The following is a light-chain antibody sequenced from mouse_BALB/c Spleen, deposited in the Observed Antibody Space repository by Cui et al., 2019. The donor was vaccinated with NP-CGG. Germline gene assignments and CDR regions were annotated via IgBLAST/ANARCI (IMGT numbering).Light chain of an antibody. V-gene: IGLV1*01. CDR3: ALWYSNHWV. CDR1: IGAVRIRNF. CDR2: GTN. Sequence: AVLTPELVLPTSPGETFSMTCRYTIGAVRIRNFAHWVQRRPDHLFTGLIGGTNNRAPGVPARFSGSLIGDKAAFTITGAQTEDEAIYFCALWYSNHWVFGGGTKLTVL. J-gene: IGLJ1*01.